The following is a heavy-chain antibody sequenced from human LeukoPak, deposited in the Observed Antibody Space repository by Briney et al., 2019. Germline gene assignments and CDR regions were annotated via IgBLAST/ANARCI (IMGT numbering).Heavy chain of an antibody. Sequence: GGSLRLSCAASGFTFSSYEMNWVRQAPGKGLNWVSYISSSGSAIYYADSVRGRFTISRDNAKNSLYLQMNSLRAEDTAVYYCARARRDCSGGSCYPDYNWFDPWGQGTLVTVSS. J-gene: IGHJ5*02. D-gene: IGHD2-15*01. CDR2: ISSSGSAI. CDR3: ARARRDCSGGSCYPDYNWFDP. CDR1: GFTFSSYE. V-gene: IGHV3-48*03.